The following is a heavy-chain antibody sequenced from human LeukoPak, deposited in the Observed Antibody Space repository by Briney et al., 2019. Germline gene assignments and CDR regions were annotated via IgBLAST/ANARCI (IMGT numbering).Heavy chain of an antibody. CDR1: GFTFSSYW. D-gene: IGHD3-22*01. V-gene: IGHV3-7*01. J-gene: IGHJ4*02. CDR3: ARPLYSYDSSGYGH. Sequence: PGGSLRLSCAASGFTFSSYWMSWVRQAPGKGLEWVANIKEDGSEKHYVDSVQGRFTISRDNAKNSLSLQMNSLRAEDTAVYYCARPLYSYDSSGYGHWGQGTLVTVSS. CDR2: IKEDGSEK.